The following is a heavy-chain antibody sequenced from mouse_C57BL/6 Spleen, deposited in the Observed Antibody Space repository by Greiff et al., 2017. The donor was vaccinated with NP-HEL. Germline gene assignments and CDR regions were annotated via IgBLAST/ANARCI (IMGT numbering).Heavy chain of an antibody. J-gene: IGHJ2*01. CDR3: ARNALTAQAPDY. CDR1: GYAFSSSW. CDR2: IYPGDGDT. Sequence: QVQLQQSGPELVKPGASVKISCKASGYAFSSSWMNWVQQRPGKGLEWIGRIYPGDGDTNYNGKFKGKATLTADKSSSTAYMQLSSLTSEDSAVYFCARNALTAQAPDYWGQGTTLTVSS. D-gene: IGHD3-2*02. V-gene: IGHV1-82*01.